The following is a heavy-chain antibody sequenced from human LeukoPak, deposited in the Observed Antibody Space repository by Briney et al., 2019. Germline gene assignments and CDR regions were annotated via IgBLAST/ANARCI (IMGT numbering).Heavy chain of an antibody. V-gene: IGHV3-23*01. D-gene: IGHD6-13*01. CDR2: FSGSGGST. J-gene: IGHJ5*02. CDR1: GFTFSNYG. CDR3: AKSGTPGYSSSWYPNWFDP. Sequence: GGSLRLSCAASGFTFSNYGMSWVRQAPGKGLEWVSAFSGSGGSTYYADSVKGRFTISRDNSKNTLYLQMNSLRAEDTAVYYCAKSGTPGYSSSWYPNWFDPWGQGTLVTVSS.